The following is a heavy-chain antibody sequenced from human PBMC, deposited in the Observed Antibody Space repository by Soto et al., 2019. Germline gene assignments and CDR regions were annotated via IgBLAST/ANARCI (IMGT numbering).Heavy chain of an antibody. Sequence: QGQLVQSGAEVKKPGASVKVSCGTSGFSFTSYSFHWVRQAPAQGLQWMRWINAGRGKTKYSQQFQGRVTFTWDTSANTVYMELSRLTSADTSVFYCARWIDNGYFDYWGQGTLVTVSA. CDR1: GFSFTSYS. CDR3: ARWIDNGYFDY. J-gene: IGHJ4*02. V-gene: IGHV1-3*01. D-gene: IGHD4-17*01. CDR2: INAGRGKT.